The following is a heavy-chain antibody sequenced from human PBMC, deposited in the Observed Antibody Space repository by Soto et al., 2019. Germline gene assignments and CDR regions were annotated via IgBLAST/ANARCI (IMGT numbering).Heavy chain of an antibody. J-gene: IGHJ4*02. CDR2: IYYSGST. CDR1: GGSISSSSYY. D-gene: IGHD6-13*01. Sequence: QLQLQESGPGLVKPSETLSLTCTVSGGSISSSSYYWGWIRQPPGKGLEWIGSIYYSGSTYYNPSLKSRVPISVDTSKNQFSLKLSSVTAADTAVYYCARGYSGSIEGPDYWGQGTLVTVSS. CDR3: ARGYSGSIEGPDY. V-gene: IGHV4-39*01.